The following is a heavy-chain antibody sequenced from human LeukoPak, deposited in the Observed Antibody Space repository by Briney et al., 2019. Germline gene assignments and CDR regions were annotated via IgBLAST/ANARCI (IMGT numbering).Heavy chain of an antibody. CDR2: IKQDGSEK. CDR3: ARAGREPHTMIVVVIRVGAFDI. J-gene: IGHJ3*02. V-gene: IGHV3-7*01. CDR1: GFTFSSHW. Sequence: GGSLRLSCAASGFTFSSHWMSWVRQAPGKGLEGVANIKQDGSEKYYVDSVKGRFTISRDNAKNSLYLQMNRLRAEDTAVYYCARAGREPHTMIVVVIRVGAFDIWGQGTMVTVSS. D-gene: IGHD3-22*01.